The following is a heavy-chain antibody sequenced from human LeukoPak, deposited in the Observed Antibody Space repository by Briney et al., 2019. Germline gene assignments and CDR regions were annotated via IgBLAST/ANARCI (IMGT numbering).Heavy chain of an antibody. CDR1: GFTFSDYY. D-gene: IGHD3-3*01. CDR2: ISSSGSTI. Sequence: GGSLRLSCAASGFTFSDYYMSWIRQAPGKGLEWVSYISSSGSTIYYADSVKGRLTISRDNAKNSLYLQMNSLRAEDTAVYYCARSEPGYDFWSGYDYWGQGTLVTVSS. V-gene: IGHV3-11*01. CDR3: ARSEPGYDFWSGYDY. J-gene: IGHJ4*02.